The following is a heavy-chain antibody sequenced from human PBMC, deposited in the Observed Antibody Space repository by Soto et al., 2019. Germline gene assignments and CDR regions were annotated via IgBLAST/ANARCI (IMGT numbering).Heavy chain of an antibody. Sequence: SETLSLTCTVSGGSISSYYWSWIRQPPGKGLEWIGYIYYSGSTNYSPSLKSRVTISVDTSKNQFSLKLSSVTAADTAVYYCARFITIPEYYFDYWGQGTLVTVSS. D-gene: IGHD3-3*01. CDR3: ARFITIPEYYFDY. V-gene: IGHV4-59*01. CDR2: IYYSGST. CDR1: GGSISSYY. J-gene: IGHJ4*02.